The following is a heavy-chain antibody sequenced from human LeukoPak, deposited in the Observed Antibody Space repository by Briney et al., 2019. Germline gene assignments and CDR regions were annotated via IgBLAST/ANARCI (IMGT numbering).Heavy chain of an antibody. D-gene: IGHD2-15*01. CDR1: GYTLTELS. CDR2: FDPEDGET. Sequence: GASVKVSCKVSGYTLTELSMHWVRQAPGKGLEWMGGFDPEDGETIYAQKFQGRVTISRDTSASTAYMELSSLTSEDTAVYYCARDSGEYYFDYWGQGTLVTVSS. V-gene: IGHV1-24*01. CDR3: ARDSGEYYFDY. J-gene: IGHJ4*02.